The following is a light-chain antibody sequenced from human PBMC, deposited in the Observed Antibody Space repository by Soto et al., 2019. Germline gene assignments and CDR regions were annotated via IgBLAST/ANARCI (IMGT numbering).Light chain of an antibody. CDR2: DAS. CDR3: HQHSNWPPPIT. Sequence: EMALTQSPVTTSLSPGERATLSGTASRSVSSYLAWYQQKTGQAPTLLLYDASNSATGIPARFSGSGSATDFTLNISSLEPEDFAVYYCHQHSNWPPPITSGQGTRLAI. V-gene: IGKV3-11*01. CDR1: RSVSSY. J-gene: IGKJ5*01.